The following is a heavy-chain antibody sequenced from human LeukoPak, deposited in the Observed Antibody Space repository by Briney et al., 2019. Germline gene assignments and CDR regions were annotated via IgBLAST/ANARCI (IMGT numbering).Heavy chain of an antibody. Sequence: VKVSCKASGGTFSSYAISWVRQAPGQGLEWMGRIIPILGIANYAQKFQGRVTITADKSTSTAYMELSSLRSEDTAVYYCASVDSSFPYWGQGTLVTVSS. CDR2: IIPILGIA. D-gene: IGHD6-6*01. J-gene: IGHJ4*02. CDR3: ASVDSSFPY. CDR1: GGTFSSYA. V-gene: IGHV1-69*10.